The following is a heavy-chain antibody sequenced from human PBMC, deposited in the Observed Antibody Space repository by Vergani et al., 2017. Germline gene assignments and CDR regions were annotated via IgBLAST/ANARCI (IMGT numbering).Heavy chain of an antibody. CDR3: ARMGNNWNDPDYYYYMDV. CDR2: IIPIFGTA. CDR1: GGTFSSYA. Sequence: QVQLVQSGAEVKKPGSSVKVSCKASGGTFSSYAISWVRQAPGQGLEWMGRIIPIFGTANYAQKFQGRVTITADESTSTAYMELSSLRSEDTAVYYCARMGNNWNDPDYYYYMDVWGKGTTVTVSS. V-gene: IGHV1-69*18. D-gene: IGHD1-20*01. J-gene: IGHJ6*03.